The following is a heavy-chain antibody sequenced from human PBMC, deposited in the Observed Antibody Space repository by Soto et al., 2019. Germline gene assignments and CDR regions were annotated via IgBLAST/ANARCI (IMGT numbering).Heavy chain of an antibody. CDR1: GFTFSNYG. D-gene: IGHD3-10*01. Sequence: QVQLVESGGGVVQPGRSLRLSGAASGFTFSNYGRHWVRQAPGKGLEWVAVILNDGSNRYHADSVKDRFTISRDNSKNTLYLQMNSLRAEDTAVYYCARDDEYSGNGMDVWGQGTTVTVS. J-gene: IGHJ6*02. CDR2: ILNDGSNR. V-gene: IGHV3-33*01. CDR3: ARDDEYSGNGMDV.